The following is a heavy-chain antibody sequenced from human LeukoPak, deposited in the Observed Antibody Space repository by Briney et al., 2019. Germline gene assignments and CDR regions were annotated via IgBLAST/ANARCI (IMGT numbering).Heavy chain of an antibody. CDR2: VNRDGSET. CDR1: GFALSSHW. J-gene: IGHJ6*02. CDR3: ARGGSLDV. D-gene: IGHD2-15*01. V-gene: IGHV3-7*03. Sequence: PGGSLRLSCAASGFALSSHWMTWVRQVPGRGPEWVANVNRDGSETYYLDSVKGRFTISRDNAKNSLYLQMSNLRAEDTAVYFCARGGSLDVWGQGATVTVSS.